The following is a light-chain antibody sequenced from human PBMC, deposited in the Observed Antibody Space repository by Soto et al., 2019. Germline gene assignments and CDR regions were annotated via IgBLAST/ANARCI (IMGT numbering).Light chain of an antibody. CDR3: HQSYMTALT. CDR2: AAS. V-gene: IGKV1-39*01. J-gene: IGKJ4*01. CDR1: QNMRTY. Sequence: TQMTQSPCSLSGSVGDRVNITCRASQNMRTYVCWYQQKPGKAPTLLSYAASTLQAGVPVRFSGSGSGTAFTLTISSLQPEDFASNYCHQSYMTALTGGGGT.